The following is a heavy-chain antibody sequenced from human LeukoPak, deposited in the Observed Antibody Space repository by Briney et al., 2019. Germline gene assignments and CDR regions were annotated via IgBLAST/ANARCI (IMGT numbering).Heavy chain of an antibody. CDR1: GFSFSSYS. CDR3: ASSGNYRFDY. V-gene: IGHV3-48*02. D-gene: IGHD1-26*01. Sequence: GGSLRLSCAASGFSFSSYSMNWVRQAPGKGLEWVSHITASGTAMFYADSVKGRFTSSRDNAKNSLYLQMSSLRDEDTAVYYCASSGNYRFDYWGQGTLVTVSS. CDR2: ITASGTAM. J-gene: IGHJ4*02.